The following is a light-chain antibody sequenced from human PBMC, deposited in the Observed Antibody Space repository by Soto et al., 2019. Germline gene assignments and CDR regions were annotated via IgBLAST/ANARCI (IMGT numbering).Light chain of an antibody. CDR3: QVWDTTNPVI. CDR2: DDG. J-gene: IGLJ2*01. V-gene: IGLV3-21*02. CDR1: NIEIKS. Sequence: SYELTQPPSVSVAPGQTARITCGGNNIEIKSVHWYQQKPGQAPVLVVYDDGDRTTGIPARFSGSKSGNTATLTTSRVEAGDEADYYCQVWDTTNPVIFGGGTKLTVL.